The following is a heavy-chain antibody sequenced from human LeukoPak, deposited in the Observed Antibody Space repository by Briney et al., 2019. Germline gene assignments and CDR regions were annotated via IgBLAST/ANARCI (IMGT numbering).Heavy chain of an antibody. D-gene: IGHD6-13*01. Sequence: SSETLSLTCTVSGGSISSYYWSWIRQPAGKGLEWIGRIYTSGSTNYDPSLKSRVTMSVDTSKNQFSLKLSSVTAADTAVYYRARDKQQLVPVDWFDPWGQGTLVTVSS. J-gene: IGHJ5*02. V-gene: IGHV4-4*07. CDR1: GGSISSYY. CDR2: IYTSGST. CDR3: ARDKQQLVPVDWFDP.